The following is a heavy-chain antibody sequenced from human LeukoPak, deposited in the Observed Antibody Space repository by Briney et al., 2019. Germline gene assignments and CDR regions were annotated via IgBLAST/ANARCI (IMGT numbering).Heavy chain of an antibody. CDR1: GFTFSSYA. V-gene: IGHV3-64*01. CDR2: ISSNGGST. Sequence: GGSLRLSCAASGFTFSSYAMHWVRQAPGKGLEYVSAISSNGGSTYYANSVKGRFTISRDNSKNTLYLQMGSLRAEDMAVYYCARDSGYSYGEFDYWGRGTLVTVSS. D-gene: IGHD5-18*01. J-gene: IGHJ4*02. CDR3: ARDSGYSYGEFDY.